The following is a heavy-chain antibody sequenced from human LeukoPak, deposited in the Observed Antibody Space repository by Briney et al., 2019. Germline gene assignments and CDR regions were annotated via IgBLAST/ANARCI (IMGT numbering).Heavy chain of an antibody. D-gene: IGHD4-17*01. V-gene: IGHV3-33*01. Sequence: SGFTXXXYGXXXVRQAPGKGLEWVAVIWYDGSNKYYADSVKGRFTISRDNSKNTLYLQMNSLRAEDTAVYYCARDPTVTLPPKVYYFDYWGQGTLVTVSS. CDR2: IWYDGSNK. CDR1: GFTXXXYG. CDR3: ARDPTVTLPPKVYYFDY. J-gene: IGHJ4*02.